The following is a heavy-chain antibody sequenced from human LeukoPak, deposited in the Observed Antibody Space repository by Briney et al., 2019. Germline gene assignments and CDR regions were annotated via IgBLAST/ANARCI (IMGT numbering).Heavy chain of an antibody. V-gene: IGHV4-31*03. Sequence: PSQTLSLTCTVSGGSISSGGYYWSWIRQHPGKGLEWIGYIYYSGSTYYNPSLKSRVTISVDTSKNQFSLKLSSVTAADTAVYYCARVSTGGHYDYMSGYYYYMDVWGKGTTVTVSS. D-gene: IGHD3-3*01. J-gene: IGHJ6*03. CDR2: IYYSGST. CDR3: ARVSTGGHYDYMSGYYYYMDV. CDR1: GGSISSGGYY.